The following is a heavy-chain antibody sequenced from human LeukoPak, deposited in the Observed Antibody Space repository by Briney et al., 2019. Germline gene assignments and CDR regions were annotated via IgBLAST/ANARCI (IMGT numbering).Heavy chain of an antibody. V-gene: IGHV3-21*01. D-gene: IGHD6-19*01. Sequence: MPGGSLRLSCAASGFTFSSYSMNWVRQAPGKGLEWVSSISSSSSYIYYADSVKGRFTISRDNAKNSLYLQMNSLRAEDTAVYYCARDLGDSSGRWIGYGMDVWGQGTTVTVSS. J-gene: IGHJ6*02. CDR3: ARDLGDSSGRWIGYGMDV. CDR2: ISSSSSYI. CDR1: GFTFSSYS.